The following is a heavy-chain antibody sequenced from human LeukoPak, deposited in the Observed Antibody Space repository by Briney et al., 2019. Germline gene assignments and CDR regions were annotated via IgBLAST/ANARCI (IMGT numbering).Heavy chain of an antibody. J-gene: IGHJ4*02. CDR1: GFTFYDYA. Sequence: GGSLTLSCAASGFTFYDYAVIGLRQSPGKGLEGVSGINWNGDNTGSADSVKGRFTISRDNAKNSLYLEMNSLRAEDTALYYCAATYSGNWEFDYWGQGTLVTVSS. CDR2: INWNGDNT. D-gene: IGHD1-26*01. CDR3: AATYSGNWEFDY. V-gene: IGHV3-20*04.